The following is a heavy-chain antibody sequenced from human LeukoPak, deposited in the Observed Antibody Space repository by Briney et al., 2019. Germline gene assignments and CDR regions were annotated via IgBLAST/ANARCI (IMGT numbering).Heavy chain of an antibody. D-gene: IGHD3-22*01. CDR2: ISYDGSNK. CDR1: GFTFSSYA. J-gene: IGHJ4*02. Sequence: PGRSLRLSCAASGFTFSSYAMHWVRQAPGKGLEWVAVISYDGSNKYYADSVKGRFTISRDNAKNSLYLQMNSLRAEDTAVYYCARADSSGYSFDYWGQGTLVTVSS. CDR3: ARADSSGYSFDY. V-gene: IGHV3-30*04.